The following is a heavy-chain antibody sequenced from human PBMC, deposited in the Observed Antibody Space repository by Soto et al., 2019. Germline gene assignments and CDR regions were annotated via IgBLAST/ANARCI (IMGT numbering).Heavy chain of an antibody. CDR1: GYTFTSYA. CDR2: INAGNGNT. V-gene: IGHV1-3*01. J-gene: IGHJ4*02. D-gene: IGHD1-7*01. Sequence: ASVKVSCKASGYTFTSYAMHWVRQAPGQRLEWMGWINAGNGNTKYSQKFQGRVTITRDTSASTAYIELSSLRSEDTAVYYCAVGITGTPTPFDYWGQGTLVTVSS. CDR3: AVGITGTPTPFDY.